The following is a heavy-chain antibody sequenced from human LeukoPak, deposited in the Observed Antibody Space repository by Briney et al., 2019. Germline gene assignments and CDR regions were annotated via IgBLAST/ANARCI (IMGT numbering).Heavy chain of an antibody. J-gene: IGHJ4*02. CDR3: ARDNYDSSGYYFGVDY. D-gene: IGHD3-22*01. V-gene: IGHV3-74*01. CDR2: INIDGSNT. Sequence: GGSLRLSCADSGFTLRNYWMHWVRQAPGKGLVWVSLINIDGSNTNYADSVKGRFTISRDNAKNSLYLQMNSLRAEDTAVYYCARDNYDSSGYYFGVDYWGQGTLVTVSS. CDR1: GFTLRNYW.